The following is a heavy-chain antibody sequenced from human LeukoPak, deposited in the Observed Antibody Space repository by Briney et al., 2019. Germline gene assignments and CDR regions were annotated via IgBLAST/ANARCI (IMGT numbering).Heavy chain of an antibody. D-gene: IGHD3-9*01. J-gene: IGHJ4*02. V-gene: IGHV3-7*01. CDR3: ARDQYNILTGQFDY. CDR1: GFTFSSYW. Sequence: GGSLRLSCAASGFTFSSYWMSWVRQAPGKGLEWVASIKQDGSEKYYVDSAKGRFTISRDNAKNSLYLQMNSLRAEDTAVYYCARDQYNILTGQFDYWGQGTLVTVSS. CDR2: IKQDGSEK.